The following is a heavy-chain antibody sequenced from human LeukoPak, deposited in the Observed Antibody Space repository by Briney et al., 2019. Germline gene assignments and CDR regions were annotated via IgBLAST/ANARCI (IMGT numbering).Heavy chain of an antibody. V-gene: IGHV5-51*01. CDR2: IYPGDSDT. CDR1: GYSFTSYW. Sequence: GESLKISCKGSGYSFTSYWIGWVRQMPGKGLEWMGIIYPGDSDTRYSPSFQGQVTISADKSISTAYLQWSSLKASDTAMYYCARGDCSSTSCYGLNDAFDIWAKGQWSPSLQ. CDR3: ARGDCSSTSCYGLNDAFDI. D-gene: IGHD2-2*01. J-gene: IGHJ3*02.